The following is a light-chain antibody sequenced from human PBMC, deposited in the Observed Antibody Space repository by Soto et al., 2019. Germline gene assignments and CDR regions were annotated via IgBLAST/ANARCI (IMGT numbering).Light chain of an antibody. Sequence: EIVLTQSPGTLSLCPGERATLSCRASQSVSSSYLASYQQKPGQAPRLLIYGASSRATGIPDRFSGSGSGTDFTLTISRLEPEDFAVYYCQQFGSSPLFTFGPGTKVDVK. CDR1: QSVSSSY. V-gene: IGKV3-20*01. CDR2: GAS. CDR3: QQFGSSPLFT. J-gene: IGKJ3*01.